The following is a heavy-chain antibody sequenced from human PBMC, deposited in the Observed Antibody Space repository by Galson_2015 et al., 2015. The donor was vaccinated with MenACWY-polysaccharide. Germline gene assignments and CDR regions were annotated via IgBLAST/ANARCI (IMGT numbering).Heavy chain of an antibody. CDR1: GFSLRTSKVG. CDR3: AHRLSGTEWYVYFFDY. V-gene: IGHV2-5*02. Sequence: PALVNPTQPLTLTCTFSGFSLRTSKVGVGWVRQPPGKALEWLAVVFWDDDKRYNPSLKSRVTITKDTSKNQVVLKMTNMEPEDTATYYCAHRLSGTEWYVYFFDYWGQGTLVTVSS. CDR2: VFWDDDK. D-gene: IGHD3-3*01. J-gene: IGHJ4*02.